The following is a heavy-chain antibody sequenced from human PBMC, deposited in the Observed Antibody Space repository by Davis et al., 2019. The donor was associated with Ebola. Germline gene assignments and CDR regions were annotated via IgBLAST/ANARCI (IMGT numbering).Heavy chain of an antibody. J-gene: IGHJ4*02. Sequence: GESLKISCAASGFTFSSYGLHWVRQAPGKGLEWVAVIWYDGSNKYYADSVKGRFTISRDNSKNTLYLQMNSLRAEDTAVYYCARDRGGNLIDYWGQGTLVTVSS. CDR1: GFTFSSYG. V-gene: IGHV3-33*01. CDR3: ARDRGGNLIDY. D-gene: IGHD4-23*01. CDR2: IWYDGSNK.